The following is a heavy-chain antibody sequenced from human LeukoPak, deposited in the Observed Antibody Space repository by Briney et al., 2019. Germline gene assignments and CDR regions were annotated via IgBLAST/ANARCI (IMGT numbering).Heavy chain of an antibody. J-gene: IGHJ6*03. Sequence: GGSLRLSCAASGFTFSSYSMNWVRQAPGKGLEWVSSISSSSYIYYADSVKGRFTISGDNAKNSLYLQMNSLRAEDTAVYYCARDGLDYGSTTTGYMDVWGKGTTVTVSS. D-gene: IGHD4/OR15-4a*01. CDR1: GFTFSSYS. V-gene: IGHV3-21*01. CDR3: ARDGLDYGSTTTGYMDV. CDR2: ISSSSYI.